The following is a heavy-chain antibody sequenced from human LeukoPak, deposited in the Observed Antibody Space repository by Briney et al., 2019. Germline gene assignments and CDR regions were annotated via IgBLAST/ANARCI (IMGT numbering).Heavy chain of an antibody. V-gene: IGHV4-31*03. CDR3: ARARCSGGSCYPTFDC. Sequence: PSETLSLTCTVSGGSISSGGYYWSWIRQHPGKGLEWIGYIYYSGSTYYNPSLKSRVTISVDTSKNQFSLKLSSVTAADTAVYYCARARCSGGSCYPTFDCWGQGTLVTVSS. D-gene: IGHD2-15*01. J-gene: IGHJ4*02. CDR1: GGSISSGGYY. CDR2: IYYSGST.